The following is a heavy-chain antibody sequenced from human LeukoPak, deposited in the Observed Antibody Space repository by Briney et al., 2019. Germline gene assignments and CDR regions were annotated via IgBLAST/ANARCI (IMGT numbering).Heavy chain of an antibody. CDR2: IYTSRST. V-gene: IGHV4-4*07. Sequence: SETLSLTCTVSGASVSTYYWAFIRQPAGKGLEWIGRIYTSRSTDYNPSLKSRVTISVDTSKNQVSLNLSSVTAADTAVYYCARCSAYGAFDIWGQGTMVTVSP. D-gene: IGHD2-15*01. CDR3: ARCSAYGAFDI. J-gene: IGHJ3*02. CDR1: GASVSTYY.